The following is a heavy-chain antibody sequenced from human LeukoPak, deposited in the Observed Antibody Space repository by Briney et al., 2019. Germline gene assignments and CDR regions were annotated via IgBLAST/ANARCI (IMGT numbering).Heavy chain of an antibody. Sequence: SEPQSLTCTLSGDSLILSTDYWGWIPQPPGMVLDWIGCIYHSGIVYYNPSLAGRVAISEDTSNGQFSLRLPSVPATGPALYYCARLTLCRARYCDPPAGPRGFDSWGQGALGIVSS. J-gene: IGHJ4*02. D-gene: IGHD3-9*01. V-gene: IGHV4-39*01. CDR3: ARLTLCRARYCDPPAGPRGFDS. CDR1: GDSLILSTDY. CDR2: IYHSGIV.